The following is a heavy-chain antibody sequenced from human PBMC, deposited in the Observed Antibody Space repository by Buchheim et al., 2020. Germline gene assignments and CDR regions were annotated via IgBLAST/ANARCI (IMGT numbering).Heavy chain of an antibody. CDR1: GFTFSSYW. D-gene: IGHD2-21*01. V-gene: IGHV3-7*02. Sequence: EVQLVESGGGLVQPGGSLRLSCAASGFTFSSYWMSWVRQAPGKGLEWVANIKQDGSEKYYVDSVKGRFTISRDNAKNSLYLQMNSLRAEDTAVYYCAGSRGYRDDWTPEDWFDPWGQGTL. CDR2: IKQDGSEK. CDR3: AGSRGYRDDWTPEDWFDP. J-gene: IGHJ5*02.